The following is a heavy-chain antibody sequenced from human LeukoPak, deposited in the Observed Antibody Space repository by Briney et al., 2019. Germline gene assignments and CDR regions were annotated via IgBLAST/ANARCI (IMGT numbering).Heavy chain of an antibody. CDR2: IYYSGST. V-gene: IGHV4-59*12. Sequence: SETLSLTCTVSGGSISTYYWSWIRQPPGKGLEWIGYIYYSGSTNYNPSLKSRVTISVDTSKNQFSLQLNSVTPEDTAVYYCARGGLISLANTPLGAFDIWGQGTMVSVSS. J-gene: IGHJ3*02. CDR3: ARGGLISLANTPLGAFDI. D-gene: IGHD3/OR15-3a*01. CDR1: GGSISTYY.